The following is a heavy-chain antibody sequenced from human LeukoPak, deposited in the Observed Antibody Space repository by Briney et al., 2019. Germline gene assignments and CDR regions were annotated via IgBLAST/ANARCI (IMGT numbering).Heavy chain of an antibody. CDR1: GDSVNSGLYY. Sequence: SGTLSLTCTVSGDSVNSGLYYWSWLRQHPGKGLEWIGYIYYSGSTHYNPSLKSRVTISRDTSKNQFSLKLNSVTAADTAFYYCARGTTQTWFDPWGQGTLVTVSS. CDR3: ARGTTQTWFDP. CDR2: IYYSGST. J-gene: IGHJ5*02. D-gene: IGHD4-11*01. V-gene: IGHV4-31*03.